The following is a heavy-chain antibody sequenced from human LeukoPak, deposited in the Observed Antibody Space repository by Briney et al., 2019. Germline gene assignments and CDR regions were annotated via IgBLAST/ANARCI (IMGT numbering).Heavy chain of an antibody. V-gene: IGHV3-7*01. CDR2: INQDGSEK. CDR1: GFTFSSYA. Sequence: HPGGSLRLSCAASGFTFSSYAMHWVRQAPGKGLDWVANINQDGSEKYYVDSVKGRFTISRDNAKNSLYLQMNSLRAEDTAVYYCARDRVWTVLYWGQGTLVTVSS. D-gene: IGHD6-13*01. J-gene: IGHJ4*02. CDR3: ARDRVWTVLY.